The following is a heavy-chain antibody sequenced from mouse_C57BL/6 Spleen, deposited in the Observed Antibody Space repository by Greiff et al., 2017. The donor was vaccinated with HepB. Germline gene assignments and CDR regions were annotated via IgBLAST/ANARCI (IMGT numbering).Heavy chain of an antibody. J-gene: IGHJ4*01. CDR1: GFSLTSYG. Sequence: QVQLQQSGPGLVQPSQRLSITCTVSGFSLTSYGVHWVRQPPGKGLEWLGVIWSGGSTDYNAAFISRLSISKDNSKSQVFFKMNSLQADDTAIYYCAKSLFTTVVSYAMDYWGQGTSVTVSS. CDR2: IWSGGST. CDR3: AKSLFTTVVSYAMDY. V-gene: IGHV2-4*01. D-gene: IGHD1-1*01.